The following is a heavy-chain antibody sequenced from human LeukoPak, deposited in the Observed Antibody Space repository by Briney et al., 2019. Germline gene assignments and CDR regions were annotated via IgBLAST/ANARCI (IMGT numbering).Heavy chain of an antibody. CDR3: AKDVLSGSYYAIAY. J-gene: IGHJ4*02. CDR1: EFTFSTFA. D-gene: IGHD1-26*01. Sequence: GGSLRPSGEASEFTFSTFAISWVRQAQGKGLEGASGISVSGGITYYADSVKGRFTISRDNSKNTLFLQMNSLRAEDTAVYYCAKDVLSGSYYAIAYWGRGTLVTVSS. CDR2: ISVSGGIT. V-gene: IGHV3-23*01.